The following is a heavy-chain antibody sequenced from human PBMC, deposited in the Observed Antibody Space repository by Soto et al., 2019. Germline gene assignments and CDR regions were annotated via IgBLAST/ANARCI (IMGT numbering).Heavy chain of an antibody. V-gene: IGHV1-3*01. CDR3: ARGDSSGYYQTPPDP. Sequence: ASVKVSCKASGYTFTSYAMHWVRQAPGQRLEWMGWINAGNGNTKYSQKFRGRVTITRDTSASTAYMELSSLRSEDTAVYYCARGDSSGYYQTPPDPWGQGTLVTVSS. CDR2: INAGNGNT. CDR1: GYTFTSYA. J-gene: IGHJ5*02. D-gene: IGHD3-22*01.